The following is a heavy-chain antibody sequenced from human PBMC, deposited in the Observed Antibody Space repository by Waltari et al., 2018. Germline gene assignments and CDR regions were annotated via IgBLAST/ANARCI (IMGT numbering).Heavy chain of an antibody. J-gene: IGHJ4*02. D-gene: IGHD3-3*01. CDR3: ARARIFGVVIYFDY. CDR2: FYYRGRT. CDR1: GGPISSGGYY. Sequence: QVQLQESGPGLVKPSQTLSLTCTVSGGPISSGGYYWSWIRQHPGKGLEWIGYFYYRGRTSCNPCRDGRITMSGGTSRGRFSLQLSSVTAADTAVYYCARARIFGVVIYFDYWGQGTLVTVSS. V-gene: IGHV4-31*03.